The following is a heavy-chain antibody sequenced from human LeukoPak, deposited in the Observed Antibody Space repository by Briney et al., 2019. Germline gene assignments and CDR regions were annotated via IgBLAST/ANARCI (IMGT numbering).Heavy chain of an antibody. CDR2: INHSGST. V-gene: IGHV4-34*01. J-gene: IGHJ4*02. CDR3: VRLCSGYDILTGFFLGERTYYFDY. D-gene: IGHD3-9*01. CDR1: GGSFSGYY. Sequence: SETLSLTCAVYGGSFSGYYWSWIRQPPGKGLEWIGEINHSGSTNYNPSLKSRVTISVDTSKNQFSLKQSSVTAPDTAVYYCVRLCSGYDILTGFFLGERTYYFDYWGQGTLVTVSS.